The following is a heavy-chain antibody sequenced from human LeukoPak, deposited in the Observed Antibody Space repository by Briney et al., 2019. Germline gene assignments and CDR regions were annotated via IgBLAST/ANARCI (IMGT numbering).Heavy chain of an antibody. D-gene: IGHD1-14*01. V-gene: IGHV3-13*01. J-gene: IGHJ5*02. Sequence: GGSLRLSCAASGFTLSTFDMHWVRQVPGKGLEYVSHIGPADDTHYSDSVRGRLTISREDSKNPLYLQMNNLRAEDTGVYYCARAPTRWHNHFDPWGQGTPVTVSS. CDR3: ARAPTRWHNHFDP. CDR2: IGPADDT. CDR1: GFTLSTFD.